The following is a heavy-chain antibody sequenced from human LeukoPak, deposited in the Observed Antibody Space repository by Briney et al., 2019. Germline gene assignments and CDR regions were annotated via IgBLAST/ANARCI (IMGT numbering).Heavy chain of an antibody. J-gene: IGHJ4*02. CDR1: GFTFSSYA. CDR3: AKVGVLRFLEWYDY. CDR2: ITSSGSTI. V-gene: IGHV3-48*04. D-gene: IGHD3-3*01. Sequence: GGSLRLSCAASGFTFSSYAMSWVRQAPGKGLEWISYITSSGSTIYYADSVEGRFTISRDNAKNSLYLQMNSLRAGDTAVYYCAKVGVLRFLEWYDYWGQGTLVTVSS.